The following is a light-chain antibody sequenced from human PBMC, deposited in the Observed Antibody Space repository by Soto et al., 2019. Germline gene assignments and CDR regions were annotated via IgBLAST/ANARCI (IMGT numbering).Light chain of an antibody. CDR3: QHYKNGTPIT. CDR1: QSVSSN. J-gene: IGKJ5*01. Sequence: DIVRPQTPAPLSVSTEQRATLSCRASQSVSSNLAWYQQKPGQAPRLLIYGASARATGIPARFSVSGSGTEFTLTISSLQSEDFAVYDCQHYKNGTPITFGQGTRLEIK. CDR2: GAS. V-gene: IGKV3-15*01.